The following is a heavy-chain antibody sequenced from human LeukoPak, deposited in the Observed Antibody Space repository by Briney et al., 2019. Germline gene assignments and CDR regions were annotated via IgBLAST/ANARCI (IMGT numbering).Heavy chain of an antibody. Sequence: ASVKVSCKASGYTFTSYGISWVRQAPGQGLEWMGWISAYNGNTNYVQKLQGRVTMTTDTSTSTAYMELRSLRSDDTGVYYCARDRRLGYYGSGSYYNDYWGEGTLGTVSS. V-gene: IGHV1-18*01. J-gene: IGHJ4*02. CDR3: ARDRRLGYYGSGSYYNDY. D-gene: IGHD3-10*01. CDR1: GYTFTSYG. CDR2: ISAYNGNT.